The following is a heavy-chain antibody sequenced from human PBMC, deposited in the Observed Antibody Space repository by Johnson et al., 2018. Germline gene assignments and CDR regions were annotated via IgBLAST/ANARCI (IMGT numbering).Heavy chain of an antibody. Sequence: QVQLVESGGGVVQPGRSLRLSCAASGFTFSSYAMHWVRQAPGKGLEWVAVIWYDGSIKYYADSVKGRFTTSRDNSKNTLYLQMNSLRAEATAVYYWASPMYSRAAFDIWGQGTRVTVSS. V-gene: IGHV3-33*08. CDR1: GFTFSSYA. CDR2: IWYDGSIK. CDR3: ASPMYSRAAFDI. J-gene: IGHJ3*02. D-gene: IGHD6-13*01.